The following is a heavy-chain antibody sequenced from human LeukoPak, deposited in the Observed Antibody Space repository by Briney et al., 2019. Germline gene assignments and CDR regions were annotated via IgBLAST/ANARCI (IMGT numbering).Heavy chain of an antibody. CDR2: IYSGGST. J-gene: IGHJ4*02. CDR1: GFTVSSNY. CDR3: AKPDSITWYGRGFDS. V-gene: IGHV3-53*01. Sequence: GGSLRLSCAASGFTVSSNYMSWVRQAPGKGLEWVSVIYSGGSTYYADSVKGRFTISRDNSKNTLYLQMNSLRAEDTAVYYCAKPDSITWYGRGFDSWGQGTLVTVSS. D-gene: IGHD6-13*01.